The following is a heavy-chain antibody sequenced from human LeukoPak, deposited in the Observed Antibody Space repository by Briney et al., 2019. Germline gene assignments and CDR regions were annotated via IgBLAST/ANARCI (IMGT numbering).Heavy chain of an antibody. CDR3: ARSPTLIVVVPAAISPYYYYMDV. Sequence: VKASCKASGYTFTSYGISWVRQAPGQGVEWMGWISAYNGNTNYAQMLQGRVTMTTDTSTSTAYMELRSLRSDDTAVYYCARSPTLIVVVPAAISPYYYYMDVWGKGTTVTVSS. D-gene: IGHD2-2*01. V-gene: IGHV1-18*01. CDR2: ISAYNGNT. J-gene: IGHJ6*03. CDR1: GYTFTSYG.